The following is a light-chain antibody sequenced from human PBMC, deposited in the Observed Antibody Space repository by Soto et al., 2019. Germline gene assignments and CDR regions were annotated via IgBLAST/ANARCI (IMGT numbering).Light chain of an antibody. CDR1: QRVGSNY. V-gene: IGKV3-20*01. J-gene: IGKJ1*01. CDR3: QQYGDTRWT. Sequence: DIFLAQTPGTLSLCRWEIATRSSTASQRVGSNYLAWYQQNPGQPPRLLIHGASSRATGIPDRFSGSGSGTDFSLTISRLEPEDFAVYYCQQYGDTRWTCGQGTKVDIK. CDR2: GAS.